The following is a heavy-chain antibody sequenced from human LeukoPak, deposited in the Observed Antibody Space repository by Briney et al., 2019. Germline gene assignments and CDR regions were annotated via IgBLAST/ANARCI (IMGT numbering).Heavy chain of an antibody. Sequence: GASVKVSCKASGGTFSSYAISWVRQAPRQGLEWTGGIIPIFGTANYAQKFQGRVTITADESTSTAHMELSSLRSEDTAVYYCARAQYGGSPFDYWGQGTLVTDSS. V-gene: IGHV1-69*13. CDR1: GGTFSSYA. CDR2: IIPIFGTA. J-gene: IGHJ4*02. D-gene: IGHD3-16*01. CDR3: ARAQYGGSPFDY.